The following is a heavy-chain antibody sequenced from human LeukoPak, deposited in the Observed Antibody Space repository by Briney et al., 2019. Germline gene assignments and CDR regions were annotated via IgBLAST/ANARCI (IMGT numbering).Heavy chain of an antibody. Sequence: PGGSLRLSCAASGFTFSSYAMSWVRQAPGKGLEWVSAISGSGGSTYYADSVKGRFTISRDNSKNTLYLQMKSLRAEDTAVYYCAEDGALYYYDSSGYEGVFDYWGQGTLVTVSS. V-gene: IGHV3-23*01. D-gene: IGHD3-22*01. CDR1: GFTFSSYA. CDR2: ISGSGGST. J-gene: IGHJ4*02. CDR3: AEDGALYYYDSSGYEGVFDY.